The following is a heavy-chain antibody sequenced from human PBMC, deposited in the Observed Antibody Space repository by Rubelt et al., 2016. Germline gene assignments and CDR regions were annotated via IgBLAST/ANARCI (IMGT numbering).Heavy chain of an antibody. D-gene: IGHD3-22*01. Sequence: EVQLLESGGGLVQPGGSLRLSCAASGFTFSSYWMSWVRQAPGKGLEWVANIKQDGSEKFYVDSVKGRFTISRDHAKNTLYLQMNSLRAEDTAVYYCASFGSSGYYSLDYWGQGTLVTVSS. CDR1: GFTFSSYW. CDR2: IKQDGSEK. CDR3: ASFGSSGYYSLDY. V-gene: IGHV3-7*01. J-gene: IGHJ4*02.